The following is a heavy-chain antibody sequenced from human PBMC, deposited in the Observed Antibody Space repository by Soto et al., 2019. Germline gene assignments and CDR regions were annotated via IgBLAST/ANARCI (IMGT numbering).Heavy chain of an antibody. CDR2: IYYSGNT. CDR1: GFSLDAYY. D-gene: IGHD6-19*01. Sequence: SETLSLTCRFSGFSLDAYYWTLIRPPPGKGLEWIGYIYYSGNTNYNPSLKSRVSISLHTSKSQFSLKLSSVTAADTAVYYCARGVDRQWADYWGQGTRVNVSA. CDR3: ARGVDRQWADY. J-gene: IGHJ4*02. V-gene: IGHV4-59*01.